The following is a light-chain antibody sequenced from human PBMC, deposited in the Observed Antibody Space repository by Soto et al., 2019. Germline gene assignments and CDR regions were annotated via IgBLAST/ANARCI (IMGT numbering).Light chain of an antibody. J-gene: IGLJ2*01. CDR3: ISYTSRDTVL. CDR1: SNDVGGYSY. Sequence: QSALTQPASVSGSLGQSINISCTGTSNDVGGYSYLSWYQQHPGKAPKLIIFEVNNRPSGVSDRFSGSKSGNTASLAISGLQREDEADYYCISYTSRDTVLFGGGTKLTVL. CDR2: EVN. V-gene: IGLV2-14*01.